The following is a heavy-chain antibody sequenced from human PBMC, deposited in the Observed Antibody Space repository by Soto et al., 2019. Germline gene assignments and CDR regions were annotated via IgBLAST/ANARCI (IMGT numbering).Heavy chain of an antibody. Sequence: SETLSLTCTVSGGSISSGEYHWSWIRQPPGKGLEWIGYIYYSGSTYYNPSLKTRVNISVDTSKNQFSLKLSSVTAADTAVYYCARAGEIDVVVVVPFVFDPWGQGTLVTVS. D-gene: IGHD2-15*01. CDR2: IYYSGST. CDR3: ARAGEIDVVVVVPFVFDP. J-gene: IGHJ5*02. V-gene: IGHV4-30-4*01. CDR1: GGSISSGEYH.